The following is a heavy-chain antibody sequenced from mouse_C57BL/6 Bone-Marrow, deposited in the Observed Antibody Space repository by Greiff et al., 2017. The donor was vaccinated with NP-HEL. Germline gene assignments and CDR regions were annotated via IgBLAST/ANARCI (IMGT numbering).Heavy chain of an antibody. V-gene: IGHV5-4*01. CDR2: ISDGGSYT. Sequence: EVQLVESGGGLVKPGGSLKLSCAASGFTFSSYAMSWVRQTPEKRLEWVATISDGGSYTYYPDNVKGRFTISRDNAKNILYLQMSHLKSEDTAMYYCARDRGIMDYWGQGTSVTVSS. D-gene: IGHD3-1*01. J-gene: IGHJ4*01. CDR1: GFTFSSYA. CDR3: ARDRGIMDY.